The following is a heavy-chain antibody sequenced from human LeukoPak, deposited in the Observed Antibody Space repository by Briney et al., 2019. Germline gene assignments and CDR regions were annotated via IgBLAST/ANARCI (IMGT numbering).Heavy chain of an antibody. V-gene: IGHV1-8*01. Sequence: ASVKVSCKASGYTFTSYDINWVRQATGQGLEWMGWMNPNSGNTGYAQKFQGRVTMTRNTSISTAYMELSSLRSEDTAVYYCARGRDDFWSGYYINWFDPWGQGTLVTVSS. CDR1: GYTFTSYD. CDR3: ARGRDDFWSGYYINWFDP. J-gene: IGHJ5*02. CDR2: MNPNSGNT. D-gene: IGHD3-3*01.